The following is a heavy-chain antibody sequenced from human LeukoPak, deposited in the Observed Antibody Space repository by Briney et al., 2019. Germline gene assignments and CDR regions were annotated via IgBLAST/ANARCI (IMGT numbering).Heavy chain of an antibody. Sequence: GGSLRLSRAASGFTFSKYSMNWVRQAPGKGLEWVSFINSFGTTIHYADSMRGRFTISRDNVNNSLYLQMTGLRPEDTAVYYCASLDTALSPWGQGTLVTVSS. CDR1: GFTFSKYS. J-gene: IGHJ4*02. V-gene: IGHV3-48*01. CDR3: ASLDTALSP. CDR2: INSFGTTI. D-gene: IGHD5-18*01.